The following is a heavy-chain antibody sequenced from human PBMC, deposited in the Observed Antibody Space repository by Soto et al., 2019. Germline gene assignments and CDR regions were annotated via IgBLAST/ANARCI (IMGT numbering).Heavy chain of an antibody. Sequence: QVQLVESGGGVVQPGRSLRLSCAASGIAFNIHAMHWVRQAPGRGLERVAGMAYDGCSQYYADSVKGRFTISRDNSKNTQSLQMNSLRDDDTAIYYCAIDGFYNGWSTYCSYYGLDVWGQGTTVTVSS. CDR1: GIAFNIHA. V-gene: IGHV3-30-3*01. CDR3: AIDGFYNGWSTYCSYYGLDV. D-gene: IGHD6-19*01. J-gene: IGHJ6*02. CDR2: MAYDGCSQ.